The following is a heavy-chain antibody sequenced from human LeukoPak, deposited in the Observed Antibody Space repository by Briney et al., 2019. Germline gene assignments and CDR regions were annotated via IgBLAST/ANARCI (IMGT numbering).Heavy chain of an antibody. V-gene: IGHV4-31*03. J-gene: IGHJ4*02. Sequence: SETLSLTCTVSGGSISSGGYYWSCIRQHPGKGLEWIGYIYYSGSTYYNPSLKSRVTISVDTSKNQFSLKLSSVTAADTAVYYCARGGLIAVAGTWYFDYWGQGTLVTVSS. CDR1: GGSISSGGYY. CDR2: IYYSGST. CDR3: ARGGLIAVAGTWYFDY. D-gene: IGHD6-19*01.